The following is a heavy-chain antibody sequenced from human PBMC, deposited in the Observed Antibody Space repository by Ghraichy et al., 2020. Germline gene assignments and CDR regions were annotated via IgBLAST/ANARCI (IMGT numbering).Heavy chain of an antibody. D-gene: IGHD5-24*01. V-gene: IGHV3-7*03. CDR2: IYPDGRET. Sequence: GESLRLSCVASGFNSEFNFTASWMNWVRQAPGQGLEWVAGIYPDGRETYLPPSLRGRFTISRDNAKISVYLQMIGLRDEDTAFYYCARDRAYKCFDYWGHGILVTVSS. CDR3: ARDRAYKCFDY. J-gene: IGHJ4*01. CDR1: GFNSEFNFTASW.